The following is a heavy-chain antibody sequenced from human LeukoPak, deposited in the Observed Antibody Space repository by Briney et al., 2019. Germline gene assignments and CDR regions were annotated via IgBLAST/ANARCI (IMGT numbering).Heavy chain of an antibody. D-gene: IGHD6-25*01. CDR3: ARDSQLLGIAANP. CDR1: GGSVSSGSYY. J-gene: IGHJ5*02. Sequence: PSETLSLTCTVSGGSVSSGSYYWSWIRQPPGKGLEWIGYIYYSGSTNYNPSLKSRVTMSVDTSKNQFSLKLSSVTAADTAVYYCARDSQLLGIAANPWGQGTLVTVSS. V-gene: IGHV4-61*01. CDR2: IYYSGST.